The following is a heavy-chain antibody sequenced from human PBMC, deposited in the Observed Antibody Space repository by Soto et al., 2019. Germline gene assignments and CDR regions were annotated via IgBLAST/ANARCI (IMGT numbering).Heavy chain of an antibody. D-gene: IGHD6-19*01. J-gene: IGHJ4*02. CDR1: GFTFSTFS. V-gene: IGHV3-48*02. CDR2: ISGGGRPI. Sequence: EVQLVESGGGSVQPGGSLRISCAASGFTFSTFSMNWVRQAPGRGLEWISYISGGGRPISYADSVKGRFTISRDNAKNSLYLQMDSLTDEDTAVYYCARDLGWAFDSWGQGTLVTVSS. CDR3: ARDLGWAFDS.